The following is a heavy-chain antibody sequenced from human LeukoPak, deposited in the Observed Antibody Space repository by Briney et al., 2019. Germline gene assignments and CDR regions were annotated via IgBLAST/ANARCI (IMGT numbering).Heavy chain of an antibody. V-gene: IGHV3-7*01. D-gene: IGHD3-3*01. CDR2: INPDGSIK. CDR1: GFIFGGYW. Sequence: GGSLRLSCAASGFIFGGYWMSWVRQAPGRGLEWVANINPDGSIKYYVDSIKGRFTISRDNAKNSLYLQMNSLRAEDTAVYYCARGFLQWLYWGQGNLVTVSS. J-gene: IGHJ4*02. CDR3: ARGFLQWLY.